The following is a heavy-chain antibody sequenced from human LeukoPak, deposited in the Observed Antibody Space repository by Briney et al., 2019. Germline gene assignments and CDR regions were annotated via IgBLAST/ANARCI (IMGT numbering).Heavy chain of an antibody. D-gene: IGHD3-3*01. V-gene: IGHV3-23*01. CDR2: ISGSGGST. Sequence: GGSLRLSCAASGFTFSSYAMSWVRQAPGKGLEWVSAISGSGGSTYYAGSVKGRFTISRDNSKNTLYLQMNSLRAEDTAVYYCAKYWVTIFGVVIGDDYMDVWGKGTTVTVSS. CDR1: GFTFSSYA. CDR3: AKYWVTIFGVVIGDDYMDV. J-gene: IGHJ6*03.